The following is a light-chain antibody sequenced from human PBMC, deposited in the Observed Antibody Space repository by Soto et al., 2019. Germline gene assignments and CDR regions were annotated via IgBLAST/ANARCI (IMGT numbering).Light chain of an antibody. Sequence: DVGMSQSPLSLPVTLGQPASISCRSNQSLVYSDGIASFSWFQQRPGRSPRRLIYKVSNRDSGVPARFSGSGSGTDFALKISRVEADDVGVYYCKQATRWPITFGQGTRLEIK. CDR1: QSLVYSDGIAS. CDR2: KVS. J-gene: IGKJ5*01. V-gene: IGKV2-30*01. CDR3: KQATRWPIT.